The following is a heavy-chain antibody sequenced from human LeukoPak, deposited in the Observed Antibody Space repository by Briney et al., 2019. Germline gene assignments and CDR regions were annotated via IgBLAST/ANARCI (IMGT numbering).Heavy chain of an antibody. V-gene: IGHV3-74*01. CDR2: ISNDGSSR. CDR1: GFTFTNYW. J-gene: IGHJ4*02. Sequence: GGSLRLSCAASGFTFTNYWMHWVRQGQGKGLVWVSRISNDGSSRHYADSVKGRFTISRDNSKNMMYLQMNSLRAEDTAVYYCASSGSYSPFDYWGQGTLVTVSS. D-gene: IGHD1-26*01. CDR3: ASSGSYSPFDY.